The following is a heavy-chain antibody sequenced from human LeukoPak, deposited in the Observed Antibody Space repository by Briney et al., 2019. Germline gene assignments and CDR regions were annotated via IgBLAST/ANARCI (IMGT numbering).Heavy chain of an antibody. J-gene: IGHJ4*02. Sequence: ASVKVSCKASGYTFTSYGISWVRQAPGQGLGWMGWISAYNGNTNYAQKLQGRVTMTTDTSTSTAYMELRSLRSDDTAVYYCARDGRYFDWLLYRSGFDYWGQGTLVTVSS. D-gene: IGHD3-9*01. CDR3: ARDGRYFDWLLYRSGFDY. CDR2: ISAYNGNT. CDR1: GYTFTSYG. V-gene: IGHV1-18*01.